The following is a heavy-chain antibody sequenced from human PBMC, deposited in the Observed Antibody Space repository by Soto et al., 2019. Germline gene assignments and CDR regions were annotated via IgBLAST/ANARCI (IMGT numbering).Heavy chain of an antibody. CDR3: AREGNYYESSGPEY. D-gene: IGHD3-22*01. V-gene: IGHV1-69*08. CDR1: GGTFSSYT. CDR2: IIPILGIA. J-gene: IGHJ4*02. Sequence: QVQLVQSGAEVKKPGSSVKVSCKASGGTFSSYTISWVRQAPGQGLEWMGRIIPILGIANYAQKFQGRVTITADKSTSTDYMELRSLRYEDTAVYYCAREGNYYESSGPEYWGQGTLVTVSS.